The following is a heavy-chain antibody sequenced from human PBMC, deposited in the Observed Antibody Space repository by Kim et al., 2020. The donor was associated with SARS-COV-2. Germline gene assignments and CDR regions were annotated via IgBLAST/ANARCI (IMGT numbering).Heavy chain of an antibody. J-gene: IGHJ6*02. D-gene: IGHD3-10*01. V-gene: IGHV3-30*07. Sequence: RFTISRDNSKNTLYLQMNSLRAEDTAVYYCAREGSPVTYYYGSGDYGMDVWGQGTTVTVSS. CDR3: AREGSPVTYYYGSGDYGMDV.